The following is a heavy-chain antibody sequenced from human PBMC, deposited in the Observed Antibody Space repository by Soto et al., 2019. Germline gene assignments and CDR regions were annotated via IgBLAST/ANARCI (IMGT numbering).Heavy chain of an antibody. CDR3: AAADFGDYLRAFDI. D-gene: IGHD4-17*01. V-gene: IGHV1-58*01. CDR2: IVVGSDNT. CDR1: GFTFTRSV. J-gene: IGHJ3*02. Sequence: QMQLVQAGPEVKKTGTSVKVSCKASGFTFTRSVVQWVRQARGQRLEWIGRIVVGSDNTKYAQEFQERVTISRDMSISTAYMELTSLRSEDTAVYYCAAADFGDYLRAFDIWGHGTTVTVSS.